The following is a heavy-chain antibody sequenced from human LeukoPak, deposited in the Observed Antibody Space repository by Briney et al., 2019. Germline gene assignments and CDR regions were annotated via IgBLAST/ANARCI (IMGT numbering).Heavy chain of an antibody. J-gene: IGHJ3*02. Sequence: GGSLRLSCAASGFTVSSNDMSWVRQAPGKGPEWVSLIYSGGSAYYADSVKGRFTISRDNSKNTLYLQMKSLRAEDTAVYYCARDHPGGNPRSGVFDIWGQGTMVTVSS. V-gene: IGHV3-53*01. D-gene: IGHD4-23*01. CDR3: ARDHPGGNPRSGVFDI. CDR2: IYSGGSA. CDR1: GFTVSSND.